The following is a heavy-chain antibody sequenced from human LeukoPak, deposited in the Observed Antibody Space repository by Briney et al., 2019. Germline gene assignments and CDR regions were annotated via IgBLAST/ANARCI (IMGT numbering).Heavy chain of an antibody. CDR1: GGSFSGYF. CDR2: LFHSGNT. CDR3: ARGSSPFDY. J-gene: IGHJ4*02. Sequence: SETLSLTCVVYGGSFSGYFWSWIRQPPGKGLEWVGSLFHSGNTNYNPSLKSRVTISLDTSKNRVSLKLSSVTAADTAVYYCARGSSPFDYWGQGTLVTVSS. V-gene: IGHV4-59*08.